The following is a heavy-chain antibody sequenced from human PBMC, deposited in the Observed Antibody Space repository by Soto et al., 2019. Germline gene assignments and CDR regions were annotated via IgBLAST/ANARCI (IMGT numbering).Heavy chain of an antibody. D-gene: IGHD3-22*01. CDR3: ARDSPSGYIDY. CDR2: ISYDGSNK. CDR1: GFTFSSYA. Sequence: PGGSLRLSCAASGFTFSSYAMHWVRQAPGKGLEWVAVISYDGSNKYYADSVKGRFTISRDNSKNPLYLQMNSLRAEDTAVYYCARDSPSGYIDYWGQGTLVTVSS. J-gene: IGHJ4*02. V-gene: IGHV3-30-3*01.